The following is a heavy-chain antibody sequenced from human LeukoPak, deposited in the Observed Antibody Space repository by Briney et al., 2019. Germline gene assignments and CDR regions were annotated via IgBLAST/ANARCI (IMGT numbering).Heavy chain of an antibody. CDR3: AKRGLTYGDYAHIDY. V-gene: IGHV3-23*01. CDR1: GFTFSSYA. CDR2: ISGRGGST. J-gene: IGHJ4*02. D-gene: IGHD4-17*01. Sequence: GGSLRLSCAASGFTFSSYAMSWVRQAPGKGLEWVSAISGRGGSTYYADSVKGRFTISRDNSKNTLYLQMNSLRAEDTAVYYCAKRGLTYGDYAHIDYWGQGTLVTVSS.